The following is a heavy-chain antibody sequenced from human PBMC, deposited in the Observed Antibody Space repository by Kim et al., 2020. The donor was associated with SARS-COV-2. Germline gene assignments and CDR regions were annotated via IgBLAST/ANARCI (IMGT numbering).Heavy chain of an antibody. J-gene: IGHJ4*02. CDR2: ISYDGSNK. D-gene: IGHD2-15*01. CDR1: GFTFSSYG. V-gene: IGHV3-30*18. CDR3: AKEDIVVVVAATPYFDY. Sequence: GGSLRLSCAASGFTFSSYGMHWVRQAPGKGLEWVAVISYDGSNKYYADSVKGRFTISRDNSKNTLYLQMNSLRAEDTAVYYCAKEDIVVVVAATPYFDYWGQGTLGTLSS.